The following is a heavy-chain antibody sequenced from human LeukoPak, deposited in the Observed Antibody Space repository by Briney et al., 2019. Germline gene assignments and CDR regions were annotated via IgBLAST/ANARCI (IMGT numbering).Heavy chain of an antibody. V-gene: IGHV3-15*01. CDR1: GFTFSNAW. CDR2: IKSKTDGGTT. J-gene: IGHJ4*02. Sequence: PGGSLRLSCAASGFTFSNAWMSWVRQAPGKGLEWVGRIKSKTDGGTTDYAAPVKGRFTISRDDSKNTLYLQMTSLKTEDTAVYYCTTGCSSTSCQPDYWGQGTLVTVSS. CDR3: TTGCSSTSCQPDY. D-gene: IGHD2-2*01.